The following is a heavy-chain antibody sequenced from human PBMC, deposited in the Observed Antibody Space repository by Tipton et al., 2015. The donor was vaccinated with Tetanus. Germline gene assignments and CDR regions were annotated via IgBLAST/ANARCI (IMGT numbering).Heavy chain of an antibody. CDR3: ARDLVRGVIHPSMY. CDR1: GYTFTGYY. J-gene: IGHJ4*02. CDR2: INPNSGGS. Sequence: QSGAEVKKSGASVKVSCEASGYTFTGYYLHWVRQAPGQGLEWMGWINPNSGGSNYAQRFQGRVTMTRDTSVSTAYLELSRLRSDDTAVYYCARDLVRGVIHPSMYWGQGTLVTVSS. V-gene: IGHV1-2*02. D-gene: IGHD3-10*01.